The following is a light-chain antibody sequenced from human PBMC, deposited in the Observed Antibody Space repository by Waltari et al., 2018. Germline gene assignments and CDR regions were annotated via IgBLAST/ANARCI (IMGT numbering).Light chain of an antibody. Sequence: ELVLTQSPAPLSLSPGERATLSCRASQPVRSYLAWYQQKPGQAPRLLIFDASSRAPGIPAKFSGSGSGTDFTLTVSNLEPEDFAVYYCQQRSNWPYTFGQGTRVEIK. V-gene: IGKV3-11*01. CDR1: QPVRSY. CDR3: QQRSNWPYT. CDR2: DAS. J-gene: IGKJ2*01.